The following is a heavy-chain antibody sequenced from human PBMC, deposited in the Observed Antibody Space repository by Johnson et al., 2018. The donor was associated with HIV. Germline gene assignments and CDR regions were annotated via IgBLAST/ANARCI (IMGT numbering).Heavy chain of an antibody. CDR1: GFTFSSYA. CDR2: ISYDGSNK. Sequence: QVQLVESGGGVVQPGRSLRLSCAASGFTFSSYAMHWVRQAPGKGLEWVAVISYDGSNKYYADSVKGRFTISRDNSKNTLYLQMNSLRAEDTAVYYCARELRGYSYALRGDAFDIWGQGTMVTVS. CDR3: ARELRGYSYALRGDAFDI. V-gene: IGHV3-30-3*01. D-gene: IGHD5-18*01. J-gene: IGHJ3*02.